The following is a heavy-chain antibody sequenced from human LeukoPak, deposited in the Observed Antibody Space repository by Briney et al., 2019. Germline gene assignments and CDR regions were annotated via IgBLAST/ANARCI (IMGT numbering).Heavy chain of an antibody. J-gene: IGHJ4*02. CDR1: GGSFSGYY. CDR2: INHSGST. D-gene: IGHD3-22*01. Sequence: PSETLSLTCAVYGGSFSGYYWSWIRQPPGKGLEWIGEINHSGSTNYNPSLKSRVTISVDTSKNQFSLKLSSVTAADTAVYYCARMIVVVTEYYFDYWGQGTLVTVSS. CDR3: ARMIVVVTEYYFDY. V-gene: IGHV4-34*01.